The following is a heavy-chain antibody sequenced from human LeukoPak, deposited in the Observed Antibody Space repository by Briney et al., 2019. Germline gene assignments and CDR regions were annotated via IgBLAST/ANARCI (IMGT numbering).Heavy chain of an antibody. CDR2: ISAYNGNT. J-gene: IGHJ4*02. V-gene: IGHV1-18*01. CDR1: GYTFTSYG. D-gene: IGHD4-17*01. CDR3: ARDGTTELALYYFDY. Sequence: GASVKVSCKASGYTFTSYGISWVRQAPGQGLEWMGWISAYNGNTDYAQKLKGRVTMTTDTSTSTAYMELRSLRSDDTAVYYCARDGTTELALYYFDYWGQGTLVTVSS.